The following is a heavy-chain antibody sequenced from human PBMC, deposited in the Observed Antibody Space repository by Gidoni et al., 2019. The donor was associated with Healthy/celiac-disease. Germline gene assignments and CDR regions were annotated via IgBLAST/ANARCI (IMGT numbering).Heavy chain of an antibody. CDR3: ARGRFLEWLLPDY. CDR2: INAGNGNT. V-gene: IGHV1-3*01. CDR1: GYTFTSYA. Sequence: QVQLVQSGAEVKKPGASVKVSCKASGYTFTSYAMHWARQAPGQRPEWMGWINAGNGNTKYSQKFQGRVTITRDTSASTAYMELSSLRSEDTAVYYCARGRFLEWLLPDYWGQGTLVTVSS. J-gene: IGHJ4*02. D-gene: IGHD3-3*01.